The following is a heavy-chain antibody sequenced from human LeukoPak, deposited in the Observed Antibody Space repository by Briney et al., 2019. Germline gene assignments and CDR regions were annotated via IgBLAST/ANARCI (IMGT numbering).Heavy chain of an antibody. Sequence: SETLSLTCTVSGGSISSGSYYWSWIRQPAGKGLEWIGRIYTSGSTNYNPSLKSRVTISVDTSKNQFSLKLSSVTAADTAVYYCARLTGYSSESWFDPWGQGTLVTVSS. D-gene: IGHD3-9*01. J-gene: IGHJ5*02. V-gene: IGHV4-61*02. CDR1: GGSISSGSYY. CDR3: ARLTGYSSESWFDP. CDR2: IYTSGST.